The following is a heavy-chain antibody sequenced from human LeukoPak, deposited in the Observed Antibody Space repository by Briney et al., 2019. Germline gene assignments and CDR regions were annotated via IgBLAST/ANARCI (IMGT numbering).Heavy chain of an antibody. J-gene: IGHJ2*01. CDR2: IYHSGST. CDR3: ASTVSWYFDL. CDR1: GGSIISSGYS. Sequence: PLSLTCPVSGGSIISSGYSWSWIRQPPGKGLEWIGYIYHSGSTYYNPSLKSRVTISVDRSKNQLSLTLGSVTAADTAVYYCASTVSWYFDLWGRGTLVTVSS. D-gene: IGHD4-17*01. V-gene: IGHV4-30-2*01.